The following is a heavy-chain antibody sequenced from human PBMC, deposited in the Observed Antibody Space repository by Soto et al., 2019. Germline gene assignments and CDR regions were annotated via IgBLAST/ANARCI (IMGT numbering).Heavy chain of an antibody. D-gene: IGHD6-19*01. J-gene: IGHJ3*02. CDR3: AGGYSSGWYEGAFDI. CDR1: GFTVSSNY. V-gene: IGHV3-66*01. CDR2: IYSGGST. Sequence: GGSLRLSCAASGFTVSSNYMSWVRQAPGKGLEWVSVIYSGGSTYYADSVKGRFTISRDNSKNTLYLQMNSLRAEDTAVYYCAGGYSSGWYEGAFDIWGQGTMVTVSS.